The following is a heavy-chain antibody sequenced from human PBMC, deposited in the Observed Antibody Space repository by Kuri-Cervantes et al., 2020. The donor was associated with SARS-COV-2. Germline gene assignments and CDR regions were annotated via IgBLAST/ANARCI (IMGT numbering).Heavy chain of an antibody. V-gene: IGHV3-23*01. CDR2: ISGSGGST. J-gene: IGHJ4*02. CDR1: GFTFSSYA. Sequence: GESLKISCAASGFTFSSYAMHWVRQAPGKGLEWVSAISGSGGSTYYADSVKGRFTISRDNSKNTLYLQMNSLRAEDTAVYYCATELTYNSGWYGVWDYWGQGTLVTVSS. D-gene: IGHD6-19*01. CDR3: ATELTYNSGWYGVWDY.